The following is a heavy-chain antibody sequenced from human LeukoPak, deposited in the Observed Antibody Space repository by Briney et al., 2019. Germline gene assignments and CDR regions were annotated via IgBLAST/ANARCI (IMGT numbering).Heavy chain of an antibody. J-gene: IGHJ4*02. CDR2: IIPIFGTA. CDR3: ARVVAARPWGFDY. CDR1: GGTFSSYA. D-gene: IGHD6-6*01. V-gene: IGHV1-69*06. Sequence: SVKVSCKASGGTFSSYAISWVRQAPGQGLEWMGGIIPIFGTANYAQKFQGRVTITADKSTSTAYMELSSLRSEDTAVYYCARVVAARPWGFDYWGQGTLVTVSS.